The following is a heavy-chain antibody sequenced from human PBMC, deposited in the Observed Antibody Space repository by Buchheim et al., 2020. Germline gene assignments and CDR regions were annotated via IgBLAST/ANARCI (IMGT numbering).Heavy chain of an antibody. CDR1: GGSISSGDHY. CDR3: ARVAPLRFLGWLGEELDYGMDV. Sequence: QVQLQESGPGLVKPSQTLSLTCTVSGGSISSGDHYWSWIRQPPGKGLEWIGYIYYSGSTYYNPSLKSRVTISGHTSKKQFSLKLSSVTAADTAVYYCARVAPLRFLGWLGEELDYGMDVWGQGTT. D-gene: IGHD3-3*01. CDR2: IYYSGST. J-gene: IGHJ6*02. V-gene: IGHV4-30-4*01.